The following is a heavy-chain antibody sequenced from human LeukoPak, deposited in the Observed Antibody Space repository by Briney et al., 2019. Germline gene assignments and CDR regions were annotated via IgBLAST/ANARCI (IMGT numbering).Heavy chain of an antibody. Sequence: GASVKVSCKASGYTFTSYAMNWVRQAPGQGLEWMGWINTNTGNPTYAQGFTGRFVFSLDTSVNTAYLQISSLKAEDTAVYYCARRGYSSSSLLSDFDYWGQGTLVTVSS. CDR1: GYTFTSYA. CDR2: INTNTGNP. D-gene: IGHD6-6*01. CDR3: ARRGYSSSSLLSDFDY. J-gene: IGHJ4*02. V-gene: IGHV7-4-1*02.